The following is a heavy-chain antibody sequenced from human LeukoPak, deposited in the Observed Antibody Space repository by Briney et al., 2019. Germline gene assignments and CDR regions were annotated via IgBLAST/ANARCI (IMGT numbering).Heavy chain of an antibody. CDR1: GFTFSSYA. CDR2: ISGSGGST. Sequence: QSGGSLRLSCAASGFTFSSYAMSWVRQAPGKGLEWVSAISGSGGSTYYADSVKGRFTISRDNSKNTLYLQMNSLRAEDTAVYYCAKARNSSWYYFDYWGQGTLVTVSS. CDR3: AKARNSSWYYFDY. J-gene: IGHJ4*02. D-gene: IGHD6-13*01. V-gene: IGHV3-23*01.